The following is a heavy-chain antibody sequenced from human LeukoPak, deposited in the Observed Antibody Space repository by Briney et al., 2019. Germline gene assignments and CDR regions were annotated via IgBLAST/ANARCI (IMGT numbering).Heavy chain of an antibody. CDR3: ARVGITIFGVVTQEVDY. V-gene: IGHV4-39*07. D-gene: IGHD3-3*01. CDR1: GGSTSSSSYY. J-gene: IGHJ4*02. CDR2: IYYSGST. Sequence: PSETLSLTCTVSGGSTSSSSYYWGWIRQPPGKGLEWIGSIYYSGSTYYNPSLKSRVTISVDTSKNQFSLKLSSVTAADTAVYYCARVGITIFGVVTQEVDYWGQGTLVTVSS.